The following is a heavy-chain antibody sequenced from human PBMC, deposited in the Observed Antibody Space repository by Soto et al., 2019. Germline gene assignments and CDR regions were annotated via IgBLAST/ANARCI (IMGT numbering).Heavy chain of an antibody. J-gene: IGHJ6*02. Sequence: QVQLVESGGGVVQPGRSLRLSCAASGFTFSSYAMRWVRQAPGKGLEWVAVISYDGSNKYYADSVKGRFTISRDNSKNTLYLQMNSLRAEDTAVYYCARVRRQLWWDGMDVWGQGTTVTVSS. D-gene: IGHD5-18*01. V-gene: IGHV3-30-3*01. CDR3: ARVRRQLWWDGMDV. CDR1: GFTFSSYA. CDR2: ISYDGSNK.